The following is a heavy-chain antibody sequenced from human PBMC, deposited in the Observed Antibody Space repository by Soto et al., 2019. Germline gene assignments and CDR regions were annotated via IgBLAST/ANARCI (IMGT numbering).Heavy chain of an antibody. Sequence: SVKVSCKASGGTFSSYAISWVRQAPGQGLEWMGGIIPIFGTANYAQKFQGRVTITADESTSTAYMELSSLRSEDTAVYYCAGDQAMATISGSMDVWGQGTTVTVSS. CDR1: GGTFSSYA. V-gene: IGHV1-69*13. D-gene: IGHD5-12*01. CDR3: AGDQAMATISGSMDV. J-gene: IGHJ6*02. CDR2: IIPIFGTA.